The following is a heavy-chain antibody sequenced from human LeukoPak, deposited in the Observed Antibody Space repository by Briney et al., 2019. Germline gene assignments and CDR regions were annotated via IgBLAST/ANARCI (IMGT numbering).Heavy chain of an antibody. J-gene: IGHJ3*02. CDR3: ARDRGGRDAFDI. CDR1: GGSISSYY. CDR2: IYYSGST. D-gene: IGHD3-10*01. V-gene: IGHV4-59*01. Sequence: PSETLSLTCTVPGGSISSYYWSWIRQPPGKGLEWIGYIYYSGSTNYNPSLKSRVTIPVDTSKNQFSLKLSSVTAADTAVYYCARDRGGRDAFDIWGQGTMVTVSS.